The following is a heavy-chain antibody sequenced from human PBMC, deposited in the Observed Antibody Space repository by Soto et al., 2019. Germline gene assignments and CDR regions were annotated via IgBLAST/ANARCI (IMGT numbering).Heavy chain of an antibody. CDR1: GFSVSEKH. J-gene: IGHJ3*01. V-gene: IGHV3-66*01. CDR3: ARADRSAFEV. Sequence: EEQLVESGGGLVQLGGSLRLSCAASGFSVSEKHMSWVRQAPGKGLEWVSTINSIYGRTRTCYADSVEGRFTISRDNSKNTLSLQMNTLRAEDPAVYYCARADRSAFEVWGQGEMVTVSS. CDR2: INSIYGRTRT.